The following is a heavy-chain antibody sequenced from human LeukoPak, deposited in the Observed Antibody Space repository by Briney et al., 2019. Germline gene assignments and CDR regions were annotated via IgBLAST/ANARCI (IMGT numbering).Heavy chain of an antibody. CDR2: ISSSGGNT. CDR1: GFTFSSYS. CDR3: ARDKFNGDSYFDN. D-gene: IGHD4-17*01. Sequence: GGSLRLSCAASGFTFSSYSMHWVRQAPGKGLEYVSAISSSGGNTYYAISVKGRFTISRDNSKNTLYLQMGSLRAEDMAVYYCARDKFNGDSYFDNWGQGTLVTVSS. J-gene: IGHJ4*02. V-gene: IGHV3-64*01.